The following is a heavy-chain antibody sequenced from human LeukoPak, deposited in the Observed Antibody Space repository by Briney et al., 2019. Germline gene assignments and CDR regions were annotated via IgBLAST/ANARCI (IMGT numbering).Heavy chain of an antibody. CDR1: GGSFSGYY. V-gene: IGHV4-34*01. CDR2: INHSGST. J-gene: IGHJ4*02. Sequence: SETLSLTCAVYGGSFSGYYWSWIRQPPGKGLEWIGEINHSGSTNYNPSLKSRVTISVDTSKNQFSLKLSSVTAADTAVYYCARHSSLEWLPRDWGQGTLVTVSS. D-gene: IGHD3-3*01. CDR3: ARHSSLEWLPRD.